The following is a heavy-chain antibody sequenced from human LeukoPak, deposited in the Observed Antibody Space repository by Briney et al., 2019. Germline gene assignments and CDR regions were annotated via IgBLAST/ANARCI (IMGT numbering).Heavy chain of an antibody. CDR2: IYYSGST. Sequence: PSETLSLTCTVSGGSISSSSYYWGWIRQPPGKGLEWIGSIYYSGSTYYNPSLKSRVTISVDASKNQFSLKLSSVTAADTAVYYCAREGIAVANDAFDIWGQGTMVTVSS. J-gene: IGHJ3*02. CDR1: GGSISSSSYY. D-gene: IGHD6-19*01. CDR3: AREGIAVANDAFDI. V-gene: IGHV4-39*07.